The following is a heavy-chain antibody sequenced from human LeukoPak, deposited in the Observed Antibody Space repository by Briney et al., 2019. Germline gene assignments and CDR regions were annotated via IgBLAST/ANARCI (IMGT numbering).Heavy chain of an antibody. Sequence: GGSLRLSCAASGLTVGRIWMSWVRQAPGKGLEWVANIKQDGSEKYYVDSVKGRFTISRDNSENSLYLQMNSLRAKDTAVYNCARDRDWSFDYWGQGTLVTVSS. J-gene: IGHJ4*02. CDR2: IKQDGSEK. D-gene: IGHD3/OR15-3a*01. V-gene: IGHV3-7*05. CDR3: ARDRDWSFDY. CDR1: GLTVGRIW.